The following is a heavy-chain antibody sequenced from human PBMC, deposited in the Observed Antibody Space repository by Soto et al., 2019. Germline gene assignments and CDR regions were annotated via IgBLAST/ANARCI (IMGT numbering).Heavy chain of an antibody. Sequence: SGTLSLTCTFSGCSISSGYYYWSWILQPPGKGLEWIGYIYYSGSTYYNPSLRSRVIISVEKSKKHISQRLSSVTATDTAVYYCARISVASRYMDVWGKGTTVTVSS. V-gene: IGHV4-30-4*08. CDR1: GCSISSGYYY. J-gene: IGHJ6*03. CDR3: ARISVASRYMDV. D-gene: IGHD2-15*01. CDR2: IYYSGST.